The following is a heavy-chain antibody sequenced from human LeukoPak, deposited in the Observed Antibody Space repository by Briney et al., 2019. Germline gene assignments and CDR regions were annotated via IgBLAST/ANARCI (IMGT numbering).Heavy chain of an antibody. D-gene: IGHD4-17*01. CDR1: GGSFSSYY. J-gene: IGHJ4*02. CDR3: ARAAHYGPYDY. Sequence: SETLSLTCTVPGGSFSSYYWSWIRQPPGKELEWIGYMYYSGITNYDPSLNSRVTISVDTSKNQFSLKLGSVTDADTAVYYCARAAHYGPYDYWGQGTLVTVSS. V-gene: IGHV4-59*01. CDR2: MYYSGIT.